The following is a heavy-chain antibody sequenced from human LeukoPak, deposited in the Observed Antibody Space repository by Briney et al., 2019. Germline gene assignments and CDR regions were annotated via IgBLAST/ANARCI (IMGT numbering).Heavy chain of an antibody. CDR1: GFSFSDYG. V-gene: IGHV3-30*02. CDR3: AKDQAGA. Sequence: GGSLRLSCAASGFSFSDYGMHWVRQAPGKGLEWVAFTQYDGSRQFYADSVKGRFTISRDNGKNTLYLQMNSLGAEDTAIYYCAKDQAGAWGQGTRVTVSS. J-gene: IGHJ5*02. CDR2: TQYDGSRQ. D-gene: IGHD1-26*01.